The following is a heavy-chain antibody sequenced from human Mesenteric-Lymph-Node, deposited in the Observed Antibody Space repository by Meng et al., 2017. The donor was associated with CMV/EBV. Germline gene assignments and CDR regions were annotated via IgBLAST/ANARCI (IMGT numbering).Heavy chain of an antibody. V-gene: IGHV3-74*01. D-gene: IGHD7-27*01. CDR2: INGDGSST. J-gene: IGHJ4*02. Sequence: SGFTFSSYWMHWVRQAPGKGLVWVSRINGDGSSTSYADSVKGRFTISRDNAKNTLYLQMNSLRAEDTAVYYCARSQGDWGGLPYFDYWGQGTLVTVSS. CDR1: GFTFSSYW. CDR3: ARSQGDWGGLPYFDY.